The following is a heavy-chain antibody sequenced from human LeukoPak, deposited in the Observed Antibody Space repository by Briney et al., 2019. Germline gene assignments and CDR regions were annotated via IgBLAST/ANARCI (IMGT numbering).Heavy chain of an antibody. CDR2: IIPIFGIA. V-gene: IGHV1-69*04. CDR3: ARDNATVVPGDFDY. D-gene: IGHD4-23*01. Sequence: GASVKVSCKASGGTFGSYAISWVRQAPGQGLEWMGRIIPIFGIANYAQKFQGRVTITADKSTSTAYMGLSSLRSEDTAVYYCARDNATVVPGDFDYWGQGTLVTVSS. J-gene: IGHJ4*02. CDR1: GGTFGSYA.